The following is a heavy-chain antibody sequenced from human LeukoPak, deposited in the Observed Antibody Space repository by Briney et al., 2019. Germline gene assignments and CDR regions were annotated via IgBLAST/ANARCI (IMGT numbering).Heavy chain of an antibody. CDR3: ARVGVLSWQWLVRPDWYFDL. Sequence: SETLSLTCTVSGGSISSSSYYWGWIRQPPGKGLEWIGSIYYSGSTYYNPSLKSRVTISVDTSKNQFSLKLSSVTAADTAVYYCARVGVLSWQWLVRPDWYFDLWGRGTLVTVSS. V-gene: IGHV4-39*01. CDR2: IYYSGST. CDR1: GGSISSSSYY. J-gene: IGHJ2*01. D-gene: IGHD6-19*01.